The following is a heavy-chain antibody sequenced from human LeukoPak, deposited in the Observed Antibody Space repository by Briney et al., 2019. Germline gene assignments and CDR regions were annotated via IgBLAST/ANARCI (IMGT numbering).Heavy chain of an antibody. CDR3: AKDLSTMIVGGALDY. J-gene: IGHJ4*02. D-gene: IGHD3-22*01. Sequence: GGSLRLSCAASGFTFSSYSMNWVRQAPGKGLEWVSSISSSSSYIYYADSVKGRFTISRDNAKNSLYLQMNSLRAEDTAVYYCAKDLSTMIVGGALDYWGQGTLVTVSS. CDR1: GFTFSSYS. V-gene: IGHV3-21*04. CDR2: ISSSSSYI.